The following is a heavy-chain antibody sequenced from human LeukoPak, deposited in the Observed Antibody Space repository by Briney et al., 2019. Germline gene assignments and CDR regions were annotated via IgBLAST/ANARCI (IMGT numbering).Heavy chain of an antibody. CDR1: GFTFSSYE. CDR2: ISSSGNTV. V-gene: IGHV3-48*03. CDR3: ARGGAVGGVY. Sequence: GGSLRLSCAVSGFTFSSYEMNWVRQAPGKGLEWVSYISSSGNTVFYADSVKGRFTISRDNAKNSLNLQMNSLKGEDTAVYYCARGGAVGGVYWGQGTLVTVSS. D-gene: IGHD6-19*01. J-gene: IGHJ4*02.